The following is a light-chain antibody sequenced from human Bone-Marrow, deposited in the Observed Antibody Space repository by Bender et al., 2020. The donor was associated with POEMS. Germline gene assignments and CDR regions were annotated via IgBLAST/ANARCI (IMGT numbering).Light chain of an antibody. CDR3: SSYTSRSTVL. J-gene: IGLJ2*01. V-gene: IGLV2-14*03. CDR1: GSDVGGYDY. CDR2: DVS. Sequence: QSALTQPPSASGSPGQSVTISCTGTGSDVGGYDYVSWYQQHPGKAPKLMIYDVSSRPSGVSDRFSGSKSGNTASLTISGLQSEDEGDYYCSSYTSRSTVLFGGGTKLTVL.